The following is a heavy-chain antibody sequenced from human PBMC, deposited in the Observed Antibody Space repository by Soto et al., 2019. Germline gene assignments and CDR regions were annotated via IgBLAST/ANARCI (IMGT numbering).Heavy chain of an antibody. Sequence: PSETLSLTCAVYGGSFSDYYWSWIRQPPGKGLEWIGEIIHSGITNYNPSLKSRVTISVDTSKNQFSLKLSSVTAAETAVYYCARGVANQAAAAANWFDPWGQGTMVTVSS. CDR3: ARGVANQAAAAANWFDP. CDR2: IIHSGIT. D-gene: IGHD6-13*01. V-gene: IGHV4-34*01. J-gene: IGHJ5*02. CDR1: GGSFSDYY.